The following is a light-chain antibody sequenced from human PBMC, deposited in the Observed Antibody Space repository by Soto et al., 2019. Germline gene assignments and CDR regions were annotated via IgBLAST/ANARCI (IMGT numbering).Light chain of an antibody. CDR2: GAS. J-gene: IGKJ1*01. V-gene: IGKV3-20*01. CDR3: QQYGSSPRT. CDR1: QSVSSSY. Sequence: IVLTQSPGTLSLSPGERATLSCRASQSVSSSYVAWYQQKPGQAPRLLIYGASSRATGIPDRCSGSGSGTDFTLTISRLEPEDFAVYYCQQYGSSPRTFGQGTKV.